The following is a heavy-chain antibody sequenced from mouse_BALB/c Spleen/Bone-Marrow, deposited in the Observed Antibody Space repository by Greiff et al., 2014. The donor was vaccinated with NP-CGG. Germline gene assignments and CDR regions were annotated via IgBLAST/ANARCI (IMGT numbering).Heavy chain of an antibody. CDR3: ASYVYGYYFDY. J-gene: IGHJ2*01. CDR2: IDPANGNT. V-gene: IGHV14-3*02. Sequence: VQLQQSGAELVKPGASVKLSCTASGSNIKDTYMHWVKQRPEQGLEWIGRIDPANGNTKYDPKFQGKATITADTSSDTAYLQLSSLTSEDTAVYYCASYVYGYYFDYWGQGTTLTVSS. CDR1: GSNIKDTY. D-gene: IGHD2-2*01.